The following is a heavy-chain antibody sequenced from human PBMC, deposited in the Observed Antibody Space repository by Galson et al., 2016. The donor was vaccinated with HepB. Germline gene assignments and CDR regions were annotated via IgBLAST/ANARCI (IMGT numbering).Heavy chain of an antibody. CDR1: GFTLDHYA. CDR3: AKDSGAYYYDSSGYRRNAFDI. V-gene: IGHV3-9*01. CDR2: ISWNSGSI. Sequence: SLRLSCAASGFTLDHYAMHWVRQAPGKGLEWVSGISWNSGSIGYADSVKGRFTISRDNAKNSLYLQMNSLRAGDTALYYCAKDSGAYYYDSSGYRRNAFDIRGQGTMVTVSS. D-gene: IGHD3-22*01. J-gene: IGHJ3*02.